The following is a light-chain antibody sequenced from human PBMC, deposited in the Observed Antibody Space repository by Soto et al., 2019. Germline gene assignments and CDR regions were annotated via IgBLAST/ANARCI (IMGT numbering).Light chain of an antibody. Sequence: QSVLTQPPSVSAAPGQKVTISCSGSSSNIGNNYVSWYQQLPGTAPKLLIYDNNKRPSGIPDRFSGSKSGTSATLGITGLQTGDEADYYCGTWDSSLSAKGVVFGGGTQLTVL. CDR2: DNN. CDR1: SSNIGNNY. CDR3: GTWDSSLSAKGVV. V-gene: IGLV1-51*01. J-gene: IGLJ2*01.